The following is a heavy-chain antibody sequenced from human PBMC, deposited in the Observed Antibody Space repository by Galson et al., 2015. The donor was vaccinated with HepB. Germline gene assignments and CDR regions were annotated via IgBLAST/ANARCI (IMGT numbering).Heavy chain of an antibody. D-gene: IGHD1-26*01. CDR1: GYSFSNYW. CDR2: IFPTDSDT. Sequence: QSGAEVKKPGESLKISCKGSGYSFSNYWIVWVRQMPGKGLEWMGIIFPTDSDTRYIPSFQGQVTISADKSINTAYLHWNSLSASNAAMCYCTGQGGDMDVWGHGTMVPVSS. J-gene: IGHJ6*02. V-gene: IGHV5-51*01. CDR3: TGQGGDMDV.